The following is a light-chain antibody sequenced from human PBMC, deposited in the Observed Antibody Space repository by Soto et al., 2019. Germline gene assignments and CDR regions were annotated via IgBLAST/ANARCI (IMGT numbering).Light chain of an antibody. CDR3: RSYTSSSTLV. J-gene: IGLJ1*01. V-gene: IGLV2-14*01. CDR1: ISDVRGYNY. CDR2: EVS. Sequence: ALGLPGSVAGSTGQVISISCTGTISDVRGYNYVSGYQQHQGKAPKLMIYEVSDRPSGVSNRFCGSKSGNTASLTISGLQAEAEADYYCRSYTSSSTLVLGTGTKVT.